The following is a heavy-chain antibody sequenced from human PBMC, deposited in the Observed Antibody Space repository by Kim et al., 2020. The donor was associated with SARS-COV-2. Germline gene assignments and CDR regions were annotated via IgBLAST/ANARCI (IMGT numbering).Heavy chain of an antibody. D-gene: IGHD3-10*01. Sequence: VKGRFTISRDNSKNTLYRQMNSLVAEDTAVYYCARDRSYSPYYYYGMDVWGQVTTVTVSS. V-gene: IGHV3-30*01. J-gene: IGHJ6*02. CDR3: ARDRSYSPYYYYGMDV.